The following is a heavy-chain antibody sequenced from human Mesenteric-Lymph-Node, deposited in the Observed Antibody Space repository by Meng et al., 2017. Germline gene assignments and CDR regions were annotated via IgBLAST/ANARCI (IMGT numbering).Heavy chain of an antibody. CDR2: IIPIFGTA. CDR1: GYTLTELS. J-gene: IGHJ6*02. CDR3: ARGRIVGATGAYYYYGMDV. D-gene: IGHD1-26*01. Sequence: SVKVSCKVSGYTLTELSMHWVRQAPGKGLEWMGGIIPIFGTANYAQKFQGRVTITADESTSTAYMELSSLRSEDTAVYYCARGRIVGATGAYYYYGMDVWGQGTTVTVSS. V-gene: IGHV1-69*13.